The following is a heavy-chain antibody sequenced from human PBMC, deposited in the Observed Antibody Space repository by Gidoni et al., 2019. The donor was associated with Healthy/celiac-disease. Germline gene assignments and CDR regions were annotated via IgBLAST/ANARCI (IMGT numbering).Heavy chain of an antibody. CDR3: ARFIHILHRGAPPRGAFDI. J-gene: IGHJ3*02. D-gene: IGHD3-10*01. V-gene: IGHV4-30-2*01. CDR2: IYHRGST. CDR1: GGSISSGGYS. Sequence: QLQLQESGSGLVKPSQTLSLTCAVSGGSISSGGYSWSWIRQTPGKGLEWIGYIYHRGSTYYIPSLKSRVTISVDRSKNQFSLKLSSVTAADTAVYYCARFIHILHRGAPPRGAFDIWGQGTMVTVSS.